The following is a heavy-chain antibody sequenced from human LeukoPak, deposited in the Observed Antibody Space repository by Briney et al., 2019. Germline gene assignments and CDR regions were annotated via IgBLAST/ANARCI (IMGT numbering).Heavy chain of an antibody. CDR1: GFTFSSYE. Sequence: GGSLRLSCAASGFTFSSYEMNWVRQAPGKGLEWVANIKQDGSEKYYVDSVKGRFTISRDNAKNSLYLEMNSLRAEDTAVYYCVRERTNYYDSSGYYWGQGTLVTVSS. D-gene: IGHD3-22*01. V-gene: IGHV3-7*05. CDR3: VRERTNYYDSSGYY. CDR2: IKQDGSEK. J-gene: IGHJ4*02.